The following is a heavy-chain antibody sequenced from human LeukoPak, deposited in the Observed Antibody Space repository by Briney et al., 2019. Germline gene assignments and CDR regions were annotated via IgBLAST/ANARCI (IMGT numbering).Heavy chain of an antibody. CDR2: IYSGGST. CDR1: GFTVSSNY. CDR3: AGSYYDILTGYPYAIDY. D-gene: IGHD3-9*01. V-gene: IGHV3-53*01. Sequence: GGSLRLSCAASGFTVSSNYMSWVRQAPGKGLEWVSVIYSGGSTYYADSVKGRFTISRDNSKNTLYLQMNSLRAEDTAVYYCAGSYYDILTGYPYAIDYWGQGTLVTVSS. J-gene: IGHJ4*02.